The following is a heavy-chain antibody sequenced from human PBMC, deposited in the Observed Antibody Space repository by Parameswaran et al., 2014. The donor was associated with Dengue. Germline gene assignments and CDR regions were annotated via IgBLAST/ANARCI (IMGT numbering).Heavy chain of an antibody. Sequence: PGKGLEWVSAISGSGGSTYYADSVKGRFTISRDNSKNTLYLQMNSLRAEDTAVYYCAKGTNHFDYWGQGTLVTVSS. D-gene: IGHD1-14*01. CDR3: AKGTNHFDY. CDR2: ISGSGGST. J-gene: IGHJ4*02. V-gene: IGHV3-23*01.